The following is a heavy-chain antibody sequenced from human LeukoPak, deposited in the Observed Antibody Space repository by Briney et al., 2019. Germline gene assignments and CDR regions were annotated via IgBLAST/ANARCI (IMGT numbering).Heavy chain of an antibody. J-gene: IGHJ4*02. CDR1: GGSISSGDYY. CDR2: IYYSGST. CDR3: ARDYYDSSGYKYHDY. D-gene: IGHD3-22*01. V-gene: IGHV4-30-4*01. Sequence: SETLSLTCTVSGGSISSGDYYWSWIRQPPGKGLEWIGYIYYSGSTYYNPSLKSRVTISVDTSKNQFSLKLSSVTAADTAVYYCARDYYDSSGYKYHDYWGQGTLVTVSS.